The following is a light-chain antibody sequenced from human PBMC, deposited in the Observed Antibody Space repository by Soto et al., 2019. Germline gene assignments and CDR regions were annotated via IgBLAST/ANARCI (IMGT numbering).Light chain of an antibody. V-gene: IGLV2-8*01. Sequence: QSALTQPPSASGSPAQSVTISCTGTSSDVGGYNYVSWYQQHPAKAPKLMIYEVNKRPSGVPDRFSGSKSDNTASLTVSGLQAEDEADYYCNSYAGSNNLVFGGGTKVTVL. CDR1: SSDVGGYNY. CDR3: NSYAGSNNLV. J-gene: IGLJ2*01. CDR2: EVN.